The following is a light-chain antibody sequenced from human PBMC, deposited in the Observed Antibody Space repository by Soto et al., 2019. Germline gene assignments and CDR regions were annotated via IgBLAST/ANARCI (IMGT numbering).Light chain of an antibody. Sequence: QSVLTQPPSASGSPGQSVTISCTGTSSDVGGYNYVSWYQQHPGKAPKLMIYEVSKRPSGVPDRFSGSKSGNTASLTVSGFQAEDEADYYCSSYAGSKNFYVFGTGTRVTVL. CDR1: SSDVGGYNY. CDR3: SSYAGSKNFYV. CDR2: EVS. J-gene: IGLJ1*01. V-gene: IGLV2-8*01.